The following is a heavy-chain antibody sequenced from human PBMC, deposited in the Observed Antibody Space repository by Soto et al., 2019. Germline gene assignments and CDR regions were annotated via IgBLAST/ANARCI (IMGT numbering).Heavy chain of an antibody. Sequence: PSETLSLTCAVSGGSISDNWWSWVRQHPGKGLEWMGYIYYSGSTYYNPSLKSRVTISVDTSKNQFSLKLSSVTAADTAVYYCARGSWSFYYFDYWGQGTLVTVSS. CDR2: IYYSGST. V-gene: IGHV4-31*11. CDR3: ARGSWSFYYFDY. CDR1: GGSISDNW. D-gene: IGHD3-10*01. J-gene: IGHJ4*02.